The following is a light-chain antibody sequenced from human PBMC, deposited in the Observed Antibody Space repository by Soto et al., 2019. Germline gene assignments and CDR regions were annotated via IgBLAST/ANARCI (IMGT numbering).Light chain of an antibody. Sequence: QSVLTQSSSASASLGSSVKLTCTLSSGHSSYIIAWHQQQRGKAPRYLMKLEGSGSYNKGSGVPDRFSGSSSGADRYLTIANLQFEDEADYYCETWDSNTHVFGTGTKVTVL. CDR3: ETWDSNTHV. V-gene: IGLV4-60*02. CDR1: SGHSSYI. J-gene: IGLJ1*01. CDR2: LEGSGSY.